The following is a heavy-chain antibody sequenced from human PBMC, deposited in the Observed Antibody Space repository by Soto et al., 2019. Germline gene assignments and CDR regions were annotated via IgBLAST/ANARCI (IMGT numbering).Heavy chain of an antibody. Sequence: EVQLLESGGGLVQPGGSLRLSCAASGFTFSSYAMSWVRQAPGKGLEWVSAISGSGGSTYYADSVKGRFTISRDNSKNTMYLQMNSLRAEDTAVYYCAKDPWGVVVVAATPMIDYWGQGTLVTVSS. CDR1: GFTFSSYA. D-gene: IGHD2-15*01. V-gene: IGHV3-23*01. CDR2: ISGSGGST. CDR3: AKDPWGVVVVAATPMIDY. J-gene: IGHJ4*02.